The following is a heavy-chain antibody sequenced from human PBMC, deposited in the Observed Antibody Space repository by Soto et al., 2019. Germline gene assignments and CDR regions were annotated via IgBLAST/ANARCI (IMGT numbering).Heavy chain of an antibody. CDR1: GGSISNDSHY. CDR3: ARRGGRYYDSGSTYYFDC. J-gene: IGHJ4*02. Sequence: SETLSLTCTVSGGSISNDSHYWAWIRHPPGKGLEWIGSIYSSGRAYYNPSLQSRLTISVDTSKNQFSLKLTSVTAADTAVYYCARRGGRYYDSGSTYYFDCWGQHTLVTVSS. CDR2: IYSSGRA. V-gene: IGHV4-39*01. D-gene: IGHD3-10*01.